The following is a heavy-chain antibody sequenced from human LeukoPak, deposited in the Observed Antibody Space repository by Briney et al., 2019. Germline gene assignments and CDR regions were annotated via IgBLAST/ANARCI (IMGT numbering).Heavy chain of an antibody. J-gene: IGHJ6*03. CDR1: GFTFSSYA. Sequence: GGSLRLSCAASGFTFSSYAMHWVRKAPGKGVEWVAVISYDGSNKYYADSVKGRFTISRDNSKNTLYLQMNSLRAEDTAVYYCARDGVLRYFDWPYYYYYMDVWGKGTTVTVSS. CDR2: ISYDGSNK. CDR3: ARDGVLRYFDWPYYYYYMDV. D-gene: IGHD3-9*01. V-gene: IGHV3-30*04.